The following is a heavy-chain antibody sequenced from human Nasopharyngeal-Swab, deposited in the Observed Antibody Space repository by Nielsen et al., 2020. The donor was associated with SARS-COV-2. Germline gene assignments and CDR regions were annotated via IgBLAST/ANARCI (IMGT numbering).Heavy chain of an antibody. CDR3: AREDYDTHYVYFQH. CDR1: GFTVSSKY. V-gene: IGHV3-53*01. J-gene: IGHJ1*01. D-gene: IGHD3-16*01. Sequence: GESLKISCAASGFTVSSKYMNWVRQAPGGGLQFIPIFYSDGSTFYADSVKGRFTISRDNSENTLYLQMKSLRAEDTAVYYCAREDYDTHYVYFQHWGQGTQVTVSS. CDR2: FYSDGST.